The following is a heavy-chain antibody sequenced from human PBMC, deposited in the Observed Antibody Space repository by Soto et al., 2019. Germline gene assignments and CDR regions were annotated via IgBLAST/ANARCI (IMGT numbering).Heavy chain of an antibody. Sequence: QVQLVESGGGVVQPGRSLRLSCAASGFTFSSYGMHWVRQAPGKGLEWVAVIWYDGSNKYYADSVKGRFTISRDNSKNTLYLQMNSLRAEDTAVYYYARESGGVAGTHFDYWGQGTLVTVSS. CDR1: GFTFSSYG. J-gene: IGHJ4*02. V-gene: IGHV3-33*01. CDR2: IWYDGSNK. CDR3: ARESGGVAGTHFDY. D-gene: IGHD6-19*01.